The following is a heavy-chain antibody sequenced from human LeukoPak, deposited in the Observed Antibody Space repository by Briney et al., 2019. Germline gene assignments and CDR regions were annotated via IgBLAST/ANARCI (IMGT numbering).Heavy chain of an antibody. Sequence: PSETLSLTCAVYGGSFSGYYWSWIRQPPGKGLEWIGEINHSGSTNYNPSLKSRVTISVDTSKNQFSLKLSSVTAADTAVYYCARGVGVYVWGSYRRGTFDYWGQGTLATVSS. J-gene: IGHJ4*02. CDR2: INHSGST. D-gene: IGHD3-16*02. CDR1: GGSFSGYY. V-gene: IGHV4-34*01. CDR3: ARGVGVYVWGSYRRGTFDY.